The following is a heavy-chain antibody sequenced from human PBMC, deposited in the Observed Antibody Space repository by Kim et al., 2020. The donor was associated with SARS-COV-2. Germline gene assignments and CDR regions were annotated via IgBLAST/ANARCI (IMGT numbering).Heavy chain of an antibody. D-gene: IGHD2-15*01. CDR2: IWYDGSNK. CDR3: AKDEAVVVVAATLDY. V-gene: IGHV3-33*06. J-gene: IGHJ4*02. Sequence: GGSLRLSCAASGFTFSSYGMHWVRQAPGKGLEWVAVIWYDGSNKYYADSVKGRVTISRDNSKNTLYLQMNSLRAEDTAVYYCAKDEAVVVVAATLDYWGQGTLVTVSS. CDR1: GFTFSSYG.